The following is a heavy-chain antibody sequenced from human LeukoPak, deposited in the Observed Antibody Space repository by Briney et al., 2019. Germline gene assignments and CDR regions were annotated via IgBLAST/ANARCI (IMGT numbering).Heavy chain of an antibody. J-gene: IGHJ5*02. D-gene: IGHD3-10*01. CDR1: GFPFSSFG. V-gene: IGHV3-23*01. CDR2: IGGSTSGT. Sequence: GGSLTLSCEASGFPFSSFGMSWSRKAPGKGRKWVSAIGGSTSGTYYADSVKGRFTISRDNSKNTLSLQMNSLGAEDTAVYYCVKDAFYASGTYYNSWGQGTLVTVSS. CDR3: VKDAFYASGTYYNS.